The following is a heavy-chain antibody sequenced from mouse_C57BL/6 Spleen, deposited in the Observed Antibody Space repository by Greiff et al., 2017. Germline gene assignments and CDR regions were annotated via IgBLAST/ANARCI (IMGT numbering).Heavy chain of an antibody. J-gene: IGHJ2*01. Sequence: QVQLQQSGAELARPGASVKLSCKASGYTFTSYGISWVKQRTGQGLEWIGEIYPRSGNTYYNEKLTGKATLTADKSSSTAYMELRSLTSEDSAVYICARSGYGSSDYFDYWGQGTTLTVSS. CDR3: ARSGYGSSDYFDY. V-gene: IGHV1-81*01. CDR2: IYPRSGNT. CDR1: GYTFTSYG. D-gene: IGHD1-1*01.